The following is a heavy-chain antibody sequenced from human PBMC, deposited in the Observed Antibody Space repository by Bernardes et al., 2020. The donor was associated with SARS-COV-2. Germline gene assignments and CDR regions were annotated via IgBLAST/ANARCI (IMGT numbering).Heavy chain of an antibody. CDR1: GFTFSDYY. V-gene: IGHV3-11*06. CDR2: ISSSSSYT. Sequence: VGSLRLSCAASGFTFSDYYMSWIRQAPGKGLEWVSYISSSSSYTNYADSVKGRFTISRDNAKNSLYLQMNSLRAEDTAVYYCAGHDFWSGYYFDYWGQGTLVTVSS. CDR3: AGHDFWSGYYFDY. D-gene: IGHD3-3*01. J-gene: IGHJ4*02.